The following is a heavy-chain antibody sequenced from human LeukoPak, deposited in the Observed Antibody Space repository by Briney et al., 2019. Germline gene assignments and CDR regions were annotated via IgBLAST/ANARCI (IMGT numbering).Heavy chain of an antibody. CDR1: GFTFSSYE. Sequence: GGSLRLSCAASGFTFSSYEMNWVRQAPGKGLEWVSYISSSGSTIYYADSVKGRFTISRDNSKNTLFLQMNSLRTEDTAVYYCAKDGTMVTTGWYFDLWGRGTLVTVSA. J-gene: IGHJ2*01. CDR2: ISSSGSTI. CDR3: AKDGTMVTTGWYFDL. D-gene: IGHD4-17*01. V-gene: IGHV3-48*03.